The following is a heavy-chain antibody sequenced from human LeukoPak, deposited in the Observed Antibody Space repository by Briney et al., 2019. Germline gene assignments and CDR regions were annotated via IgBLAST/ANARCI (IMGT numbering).Heavy chain of an antibody. D-gene: IGHD2-2*01. Sequence: GGSLRLSCAASGFTFSSYAMSWVRQAPGKGLEWVSAISGSCGSTYYADSVKGRFTISRDHSKNTLYLQMNSLRAEDTAVYYCAKWAVGYCSSTSCYYDYWGQGTLVTVSS. CDR2: ISGSCGST. CDR3: AKWAVGYCSSTSCYYDY. V-gene: IGHV3-23*01. J-gene: IGHJ4*02. CDR1: GFTFSSYA.